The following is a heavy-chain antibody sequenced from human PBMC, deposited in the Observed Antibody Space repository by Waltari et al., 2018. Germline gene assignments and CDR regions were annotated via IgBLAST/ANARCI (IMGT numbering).Heavy chain of an antibody. CDR2: SIPTFGTAP. CDR1: GGTFGSYA. V-gene: IGHV1-69*12. J-gene: IGHJ5*02. D-gene: IGHD1-26*01. CDR3: ARRQLVGAFDP. Sequence: QVQLVQSGAEVKKPGSSVKVSCKASGGTFGSYAISWVRQAPGEGLEWMGGSIPTFGTAPNYAQKFQGRLTVTADESTATVYMDLSSLRSDDTAVYYCARRQLVGAFDPWGQGTLVSVSS.